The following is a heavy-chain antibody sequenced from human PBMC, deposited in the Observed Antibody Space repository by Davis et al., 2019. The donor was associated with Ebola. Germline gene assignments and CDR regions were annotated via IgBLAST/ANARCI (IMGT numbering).Heavy chain of an antibody. CDR2: MNPNSGNT. D-gene: IGHD3-10*01. J-gene: IGHJ6*02. V-gene: IGHV1-8*02. CDR3: AREELLWFGELLYYYYYGMDV. CDR1: GYSFTNYD. Sequence: ASVKVSCMASGYSFTNYDINWVRQATGQGLEWMGWMNPNSGNTGYAQKFQGRVTMTRNTSISTAYMELSSLRSENTAVYYCAREELLWFGELLYYYYYGMDVWGQGTTVTVSS.